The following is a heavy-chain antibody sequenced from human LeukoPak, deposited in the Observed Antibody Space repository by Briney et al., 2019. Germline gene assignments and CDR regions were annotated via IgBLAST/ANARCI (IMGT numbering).Heavy chain of an antibody. V-gene: IGHV4-34*01. D-gene: IGHD3-10*01. CDR1: GGSFSGYY. CDR2: INHSGST. Sequence: PSETLSLTCAVYGGSFSGYYWSWIRQPPGKGLEWIGEINHSGSTNYSPSLKSRVTISVDTSKNQFSLKLSSVTAADTAVYYCARLFGLLWFGESFAFFDYWGQGTLVTVSS. CDR3: ARLFGLLWFGESFAFFDY. J-gene: IGHJ4*02.